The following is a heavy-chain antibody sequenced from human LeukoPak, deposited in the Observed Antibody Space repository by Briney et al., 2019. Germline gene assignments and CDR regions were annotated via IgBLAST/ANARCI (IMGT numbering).Heavy chain of an antibody. Sequence: GGSLRLSCAASGFTLSNHWMKWVRQAPGKGLEWAANISPDGIDKYYVDSVRGRFTISRDNAKNSLYLQMSSLRAEDTAVYYCVRGSDSWGQGTLVTVSS. V-gene: IGHV3-7*01. J-gene: IGHJ4*02. CDR2: ISPDGIDK. CDR3: VRGSDS. CDR1: GFTLSNHW.